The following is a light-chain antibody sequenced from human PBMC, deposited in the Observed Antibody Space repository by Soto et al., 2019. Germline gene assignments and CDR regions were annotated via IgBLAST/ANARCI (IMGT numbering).Light chain of an antibody. J-gene: IGKJ1*01. V-gene: IGKV3-11*01. CDR1: ESVKNY. CDR3: QQRSDWQWT. CDR2: VVY. Sequence: EIVLTQSPATLSLSPAERGTLSCMACESVKNYLTWYARYPGQPPRVLVYVVYNGASGIPARLSGGGSRTYVTLSISNLEPEDFAVYYCQQRSDWQWTFGQGTKVDIK.